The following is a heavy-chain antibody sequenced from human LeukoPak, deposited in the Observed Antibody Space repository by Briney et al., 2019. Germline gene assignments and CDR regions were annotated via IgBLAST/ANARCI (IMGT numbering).Heavy chain of an antibody. J-gene: IGHJ3*01. CDR1: GYTFTDYN. CDR3: AVSRFGDCGLYAFDL. CDR2: INPKSGGT. D-gene: IGHD2-21*02. V-gene: IGHV1-2*02. Sequence: GASVTDTCKASGYTFTDYNIHWVRLAPGQGFEWMGWINPKSGGTNYAQNFQGRATMTRDTSISTASMELSSLRSEDTAVLYCAVSRFGDCGLYAFDLWGRATQVTVSS.